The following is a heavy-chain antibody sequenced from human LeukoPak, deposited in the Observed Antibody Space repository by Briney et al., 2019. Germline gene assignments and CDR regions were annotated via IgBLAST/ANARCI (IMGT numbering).Heavy chain of an antibody. D-gene: IGHD2-21*01. Sequence: GGSLRLSCAASGFTFSSYAMSWVRQAPGKGLEWVSAISGSGGSTYYADSVKGRCTISRDNSNNTLYLQMNSLSAEDTAVYYCAKFLPTHIVVANYYFDYWGQGTLVTVSS. CDR2: ISGSGGST. CDR1: GFTFSSYA. V-gene: IGHV3-23*01. CDR3: AKFLPTHIVVANYYFDY. J-gene: IGHJ4*02.